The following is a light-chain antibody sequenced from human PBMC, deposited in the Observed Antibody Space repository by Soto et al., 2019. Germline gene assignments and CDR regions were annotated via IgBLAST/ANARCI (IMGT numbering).Light chain of an antibody. CDR1: QSVRSN. Sequence: EIVLTQSPATLAVSPGERSALSCMALQSVRSNLAWYQQKAGQPPRLLIFGASTRATGIPARFSGSGSDAEFTLTISSLQSEDFAVYYCQQYSVWPLTFGGGTKVDIK. CDR2: GAS. V-gene: IGKV3D-15*01. J-gene: IGKJ4*01. CDR3: QQYSVWPLT.